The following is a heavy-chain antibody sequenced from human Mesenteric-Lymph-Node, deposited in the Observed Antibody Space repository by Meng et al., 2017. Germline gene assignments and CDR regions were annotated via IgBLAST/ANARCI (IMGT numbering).Heavy chain of an antibody. J-gene: IGHJ4*02. V-gene: IGHV4-61*01. CDR3: ARSTGTTYYFDY. Sequence: GQVQGSGPGRVRPSETLSLTCTVSGGSVSSGSYYWSWIRQPPGKGLEWIGYIYYSGSTNYNPSLRSRVTISVDTSKNQFSLKLSSVTAADTAVYYCARSTGTTYYFDYWGQGTLVTVSS. D-gene: IGHD1-7*01. CDR2: IYYSGST. CDR1: GGSVSSGSYY.